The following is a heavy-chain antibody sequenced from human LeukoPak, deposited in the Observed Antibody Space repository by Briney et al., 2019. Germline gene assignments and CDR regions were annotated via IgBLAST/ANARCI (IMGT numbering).Heavy chain of an antibody. CDR1: GFSLSTSGVG. V-gene: IGHV2-5*02. Sequence: SGPTLVNPTQTLTLTCTFSGFSLSTSGVGVGWIRQPPGTALEWPALIYWDDDKRYSPSLKSRLTITTDTSKNQVVLTMTNMDPVDTATYYCAHRRDVRYYGSGSFDYWGQGTLVTVSS. J-gene: IGHJ4*02. CDR3: AHRRDVRYYGSGSFDY. D-gene: IGHD3-10*01. CDR2: IYWDDDK.